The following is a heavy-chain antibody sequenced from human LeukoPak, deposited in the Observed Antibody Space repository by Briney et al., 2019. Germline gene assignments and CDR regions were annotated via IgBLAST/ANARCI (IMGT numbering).Heavy chain of an antibody. Sequence: GGSLRLSCAASEFTFSTYGMSWVRQAPGKGLEWVSGISGSGGNTYYRDSVKGRFTISRDNAKNSLYLQMSSLRAEDTAVYYCAELGITMIGGVWGKGTTVTISS. CDR1: EFTFSTYG. CDR2: ISGSGGNT. V-gene: IGHV3-23*01. J-gene: IGHJ6*04. D-gene: IGHD3-10*02. CDR3: AELGITMIGGV.